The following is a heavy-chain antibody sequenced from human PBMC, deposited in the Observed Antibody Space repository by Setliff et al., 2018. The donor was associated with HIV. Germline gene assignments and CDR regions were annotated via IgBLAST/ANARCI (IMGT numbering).Heavy chain of an antibody. CDR2: MSAYSGDT. D-gene: IGHD3-22*01. Sequence: GASVKVSCKASGYTFTAYGITWMRQAPGQGLEWMGWMSAYSGDTKYAQKIQGRVNMTRDTSTDTAYVELRSLRFDDTALYYCVRGYYYDKTGYGTFDIWGQGTVVTVSS. J-gene: IGHJ3*02. V-gene: IGHV1-18*04. CDR1: GYTFTAYG. CDR3: VRGYYYDKTGYGTFDI.